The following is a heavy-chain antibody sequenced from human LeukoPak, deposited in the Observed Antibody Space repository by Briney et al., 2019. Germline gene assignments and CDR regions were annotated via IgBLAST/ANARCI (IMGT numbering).Heavy chain of an antibody. J-gene: IGHJ3*02. CDR3: ARRRGDIVATSVFDI. CDR1: GGSISSSSYY. CDR2: IYYSGST. V-gene: IGHV4-39*01. Sequence: PSETLSLTCTVSGGSISSSSYYWGWIRQPPGKGLEWIGSIYYSGSTYYNPSLKSRVTISVDTSKNQFSLKLSSVTAADTAVYYCARRRGDIVATSVFDIWGQGTMVTVSS. D-gene: IGHD5-12*01.